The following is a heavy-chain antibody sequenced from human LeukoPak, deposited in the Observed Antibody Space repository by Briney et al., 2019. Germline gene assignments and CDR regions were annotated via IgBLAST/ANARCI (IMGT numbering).Heavy chain of an antibody. CDR1: GFTFSSYA. V-gene: IGHV3-23*01. J-gene: IGHJ6*03. CDR3: AKSHPLYYYYMDV. CDR2: ISGSGGST. Sequence: GGSLRLSCAASGFTFSSYAMSWVRPAPGKGLGWVSAISGSGGSTYYADSVKGRFTISRDNSKNTLYLQMNSLRAEDTAVYYCAKSHPLYYYYMDVWGKGTTVTVSS.